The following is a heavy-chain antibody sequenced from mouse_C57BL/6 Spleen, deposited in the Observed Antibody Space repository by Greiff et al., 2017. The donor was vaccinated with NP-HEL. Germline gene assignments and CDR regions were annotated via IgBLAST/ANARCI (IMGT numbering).Heavy chain of an antibody. Sequence: EVQLQQSGTVLARPGASVKMSCKTSGYTFTSYWMHWVKQRPGQGLEWIGAIYPGNSDTSYNQKFKGKAKLTAVTSASTAYMELSSLTNEDSAVYYCTTHYYGSSYDAMDYWGQGTSVTVSS. V-gene: IGHV1-5*01. CDR1: GYTFTSYW. CDR3: TTHYYGSSYDAMDY. CDR2: IYPGNSDT. D-gene: IGHD1-1*01. J-gene: IGHJ4*01.